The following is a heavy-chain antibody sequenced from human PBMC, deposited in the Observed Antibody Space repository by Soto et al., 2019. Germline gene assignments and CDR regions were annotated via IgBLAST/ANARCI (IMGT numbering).Heavy chain of an antibody. CDR3: ARRRFIVTMIVVAPGYYGMDV. Sequence: PSETLSLTCAVYCGSFTSYYWSWIRHPPGKGLELIGEINHSGSTNYNPSLKSRVTISVDTSKNQFSLKLSSVTAADTAVYYCARRRFIVTMIVVAPGYYGMDVWGQGTTVT. J-gene: IGHJ6*02. V-gene: IGHV4-34*01. CDR2: INHSGST. CDR1: CGSFTSYY. D-gene: IGHD3-22*01.